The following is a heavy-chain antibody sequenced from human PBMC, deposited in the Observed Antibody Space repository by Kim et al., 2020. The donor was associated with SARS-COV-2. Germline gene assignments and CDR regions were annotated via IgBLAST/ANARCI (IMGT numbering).Heavy chain of an antibody. CDR1: GFTFSSYG. D-gene: IGHD4-17*01. J-gene: IGHJ4*02. Sequence: GGSLRLSCAASGFTFSSYGMHWVRQAPGKGLEWVAVIWYDGSNKYYAYSVKGRFTIARDNSKNTLYLQMNSLRAEDTAVYYCARDIGDTDDYWGQGTLVTVSS. CDR3: ARDIGDTDDY. CDR2: IWYDGSNK. V-gene: IGHV3-33*01.